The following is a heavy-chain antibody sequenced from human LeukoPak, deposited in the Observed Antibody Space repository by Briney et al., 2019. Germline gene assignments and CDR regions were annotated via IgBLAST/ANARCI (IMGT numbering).Heavy chain of an antibody. J-gene: IGHJ4*02. CDR2: INPNNGNT. D-gene: IGHD2-15*01. V-gene: IGHV1-2*02. Sequence: GASVKVSCKASGYTFTDYYIHWVRQAPGQGFEWMGWINPNNGNTNYAQKFQGRVAMTSDTSITTAYMDLSSLTSDDRALYYCARDNSGGSGDYWGQGTLVTVSS. CDR1: GYTFTDYY. CDR3: ARDNSGGSGDY.